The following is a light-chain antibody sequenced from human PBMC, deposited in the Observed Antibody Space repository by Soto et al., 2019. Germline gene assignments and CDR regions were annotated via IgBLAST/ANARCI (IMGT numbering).Light chain of an antibody. CDR2: RAY. J-gene: IGKJ1*01. V-gene: IGKV3D-15*01. CDR1: QSVSSN. Sequence: IVRTQYPATLSVSPGERFTLSCLASQSVSSNLAWYQQKPGQAPRLLIYRAYTRATGIPARFSGSGSGTDFTLTISRLEPEDFAVYYCQQYSSSRWTFGQGTKVDIK. CDR3: QQYSSSRWT.